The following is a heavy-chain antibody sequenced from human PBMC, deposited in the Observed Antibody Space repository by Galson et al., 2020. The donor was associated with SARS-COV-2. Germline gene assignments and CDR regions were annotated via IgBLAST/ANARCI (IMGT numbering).Heavy chain of an antibody. CDR1: GYTFTSYY. V-gene: IGHV1-46*01. J-gene: IGHJ4*02. CDR2: INPSGGST. CDR3: ARDHPSPAYGTSEDY. D-gene: IGHD4-17*01. Sequence: ASVKVSCKASGYTFTSYYMHWVRQAPGQGLEWMGIINPSGGSTSYAQKFQGRVTMTRDTSTSTVYMELSSLRSEDTAVYYCARDHPSPAYGTSEDYWGQGTLVTVSS.